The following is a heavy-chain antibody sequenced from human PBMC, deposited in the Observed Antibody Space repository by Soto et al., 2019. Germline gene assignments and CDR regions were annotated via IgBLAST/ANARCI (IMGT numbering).Heavy chain of an antibody. CDR1: GYTFTSYY. CDR3: ARGGPAYCGGDCSSVFDY. D-gene: IGHD2-21*02. Sequence: ASVKVSCKASGYTFTSYYMHWVRQAPGQGLEWMGIINPSGGSTSYAQKFQGRVTMTRDTSTSTVYMELSSLRSEDTAVYYCARGGPAYCGGDCSSVFDYWGQGTLVTVSS. J-gene: IGHJ4*02. CDR2: INPSGGST. V-gene: IGHV1-46*01.